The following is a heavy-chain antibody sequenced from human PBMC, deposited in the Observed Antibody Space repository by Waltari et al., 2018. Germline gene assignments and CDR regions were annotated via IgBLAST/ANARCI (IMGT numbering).Heavy chain of an antibody. CDR1: GFNLSDYA. J-gene: IGHJ4*02. CDR3: TRFPDDYSNSFDY. D-gene: IGHD4-4*01. V-gene: IGHV3-30*03. Sequence: QVQLVESGGGVVQPGRSLRLSCAASGFNLSDYAMHWVRQAPGKGLEWLANISNDGKIEHYADSAKGRFTISRDNAKNMLYLQLNSLRPQDTAVYYCTRFPDDYSNSFDYWGQGTLITVSS. CDR2: ISNDGKIE.